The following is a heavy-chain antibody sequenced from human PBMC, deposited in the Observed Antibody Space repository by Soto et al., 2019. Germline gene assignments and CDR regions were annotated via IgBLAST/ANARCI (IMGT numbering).Heavy chain of an antibody. J-gene: IGHJ4*02. V-gene: IGHV3-23*01. CDR3: AKSLRFWSGYDDYFDY. CDR2: ISGSGGST. CDR1: GFTFSSYA. D-gene: IGHD5-12*01. Sequence: PGGSLRLSCAASGFTFSSYAMSWVRQAPGKGLEWVSVISGSGGSTYYADSVKGRFTISRDNSKNTLDLQMFSLRADDTAVYYCAKSLRFWSGYDDYFDYWGLGTLVTVSS.